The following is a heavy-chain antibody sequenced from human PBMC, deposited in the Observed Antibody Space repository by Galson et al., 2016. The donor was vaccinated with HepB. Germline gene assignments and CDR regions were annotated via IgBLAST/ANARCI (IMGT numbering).Heavy chain of an antibody. V-gene: IGHV1-69*06. CDR1: ADSFNSYI. J-gene: IGHJ4*02. D-gene: IGHD2/OR15-2a*01. CDR3: ARVRGQYSAL. CDR2: FITVFGTT. Sequence: SVKVSCKASADSFNSYIVTWVRQAPGQGLEWMGEFITVFGTTNYAQEFQGRITITADKSTSTVYLDLRSLTSNDTAVYYCARVRGQYSALWGQGTLVTVSS.